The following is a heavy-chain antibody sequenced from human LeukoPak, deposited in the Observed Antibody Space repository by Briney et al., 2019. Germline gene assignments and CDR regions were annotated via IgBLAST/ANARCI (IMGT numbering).Heavy chain of an antibody. CDR3: ARGKISYSYGYGNNWFDP. D-gene: IGHD5-18*01. Sequence: GGSLRLSCAASGFTVSGNYMSWVRQAPGKGLEWVSVIYSDGSTYYADSVKGRFTISRDNSKNTLYLQMNSLRAEDTAVYYCARGKISYSYGYGNNWFDPWGQGTLVTVSS. CDR2: IYSDGST. V-gene: IGHV3-53*01. J-gene: IGHJ5*02. CDR1: GFTVSGNY.